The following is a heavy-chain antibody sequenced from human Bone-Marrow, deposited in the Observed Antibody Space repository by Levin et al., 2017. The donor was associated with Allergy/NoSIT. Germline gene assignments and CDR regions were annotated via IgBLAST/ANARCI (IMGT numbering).Heavy chain of an antibody. D-gene: IGHD3-9*01. J-gene: IGHJ6*03. V-gene: IGHV4-59*01. CDR2: IYYSGST. Sequence: SETLSLTCTVSGGSISSYYWSWIRQPPGKGLEWIGYIYYSGSTNYNPSLKSRVTISVDTSKNQFSLKLSSVTAADTAVYYCACSLKLRYFDWYQAYYYYYMDVWGKGTTVTVSS. CDR3: ACSLKLRYFDWYQAYYYYYMDV. CDR1: GGSISSYY.